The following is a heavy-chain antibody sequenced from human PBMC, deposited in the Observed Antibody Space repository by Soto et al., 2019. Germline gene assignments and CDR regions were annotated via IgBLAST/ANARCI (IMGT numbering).Heavy chain of an antibody. CDR2: MSDSGGTT. D-gene: IGHD6-19*01. V-gene: IGHV3-23*01. J-gene: IGHJ4*02. CDR1: GFTLSTSA. CDR3: AKGFWTVAGTRYFVY. Sequence: EVQLLESGGGSVQPGGSLRLSCAASGFTLSTSAMSWVRQAPGKGLEWVSVMSDSGGTTYYADSVKGRFTISRDNSRNTLYLQMDSLRAEDTAVYYCAKGFWTVAGTRYFVYWGQGTLVTVSS.